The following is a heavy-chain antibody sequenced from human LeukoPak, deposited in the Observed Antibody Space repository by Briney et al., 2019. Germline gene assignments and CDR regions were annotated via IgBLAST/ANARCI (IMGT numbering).Heavy chain of an antibody. V-gene: IGHV4-59*01. CDR1: GGSISTYY. CDR3: ARGGIRQTFDN. CDR2: IYYSGST. D-gene: IGHD3-3*02. J-gene: IGHJ4*02. Sequence: SETLSLTCTVSGGSISTYYWNWIRQPPGKGLEWIGYIYYSGSTNYNPSLKSRVTISVDTSKNQFSLNLTSVTAADTAVYYCARGGIRQTFDNWGQGTLITVSS.